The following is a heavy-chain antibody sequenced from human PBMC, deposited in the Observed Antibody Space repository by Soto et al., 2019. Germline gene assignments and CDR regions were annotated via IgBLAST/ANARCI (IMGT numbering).Heavy chain of an antibody. J-gene: IGHJ6*02. CDR1: GFTFSSYA. CDR3: AKDLAVAGNYYYGMDV. Sequence: EVQLLESVGGLVQPGGSLRLSCAASGFTFSSYAMSWVRQAPGKGLEWVSAISGSGGSTYYADSVKGRFTISSDNSKNRLYLQMNSLRAEDTAVYYCAKDLAVAGNYYYGMDVWGQGTTVTVSS. CDR2: ISGSGGST. D-gene: IGHD6-19*01. V-gene: IGHV3-23*01.